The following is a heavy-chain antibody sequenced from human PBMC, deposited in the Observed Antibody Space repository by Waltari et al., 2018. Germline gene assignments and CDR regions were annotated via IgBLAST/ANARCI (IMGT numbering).Heavy chain of an antibody. CDR1: GFTFSNYI. J-gene: IGHJ3*02. Sequence: EVQLVESGGGLVKPGGSLRLSCAASGFTFSNYIMNWVRQAPGKGLEWVSSISSSSSYIYYADSVKGRFTISRDNAKNSLYLQMNSLRAEDTAVYYCARDAAPANAFDIWGQGTMVTVSS. V-gene: IGHV3-21*01. CDR2: ISSSSSYI. CDR3: ARDAAPANAFDI.